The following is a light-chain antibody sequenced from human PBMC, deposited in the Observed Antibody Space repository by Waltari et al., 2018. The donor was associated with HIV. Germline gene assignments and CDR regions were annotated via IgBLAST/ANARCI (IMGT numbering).Light chain of an antibody. CDR1: SSDIGIYNY. J-gene: IGLJ2*01. CDR3: SSYTSSITVV. Sequence: QSALTQPASVSGSPGQSITISCTGTSSDIGIYNYVSWYQQHPGKAPKLMIYEVSNRPSGVPNRFSGSKSGNTASLTISGLQAEDEADYYCSSYTSSITVVFGGGTKLTVL. V-gene: IGLV2-14*01. CDR2: EVS.